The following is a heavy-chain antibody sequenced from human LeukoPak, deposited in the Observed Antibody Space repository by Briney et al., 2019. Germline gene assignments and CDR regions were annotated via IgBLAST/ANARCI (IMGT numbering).Heavy chain of an antibody. CDR1: GFTFSSYG. CDR2: IWYDGSNK. D-gene: IGHD3-10*01. J-gene: IGHJ6*02. V-gene: IGHV3-33*01. CDR3: ARGTYGSGSYYFHYYYYGMDV. Sequence: GGSLRLSCAASGFTFSSYGMHWVRQAPGKGLEWVAVIWYDGSNKYYADSVKGRFTISRDNSKNTLYLQMNSLRAEDTAVYYCARGTYGSGSYYFHYYYYGMDVWGQGTTVTVPS.